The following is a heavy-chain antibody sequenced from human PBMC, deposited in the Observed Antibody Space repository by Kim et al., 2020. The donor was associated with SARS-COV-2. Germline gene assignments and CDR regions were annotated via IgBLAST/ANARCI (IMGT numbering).Heavy chain of an antibody. CDR2: IWYDGSNT. D-gene: IGHD3-22*01. J-gene: IGHJ4*02. Sequence: GGSLRLSCAASGFTFSSYAMHWVRQAPGKGLEWVAVIWYDGSNTYYADSVKGRFTISRDNSKNTLYLQMNSLRAEDTAVYYCAKTGAEYYDSSGSHDYGGQGTLVSVSS. V-gene: IGHV3-33*06. CDR3: AKTGAEYYDSSGSHDY. CDR1: GFTFSSYA.